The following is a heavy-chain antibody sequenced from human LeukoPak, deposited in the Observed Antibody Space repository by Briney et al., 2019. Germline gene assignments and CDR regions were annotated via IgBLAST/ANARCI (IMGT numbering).Heavy chain of an antibody. CDR2: ISSSSSTI. CDR1: GFTFSSYS. J-gene: IGHJ3*02. D-gene: IGHD3-10*01. Sequence: PGGSLRLSCAASGFTFSSYSMNWVRQAPGKGLEWVSYISSSSSTIYYADSVKGRFTISRDNSKNTLYLQMNSLRAEDTAVYYCARVLDYGSGCYYAADAFDIWGQGTMVTVSS. V-gene: IGHV3-48*01. CDR3: ARVLDYGSGCYYAADAFDI.